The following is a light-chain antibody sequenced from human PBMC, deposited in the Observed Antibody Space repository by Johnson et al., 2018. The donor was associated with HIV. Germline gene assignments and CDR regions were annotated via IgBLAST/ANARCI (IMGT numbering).Light chain of an antibody. Sequence: QSVLTQPPSVSAAPGQKVTISCSGSSSNIGNNYVSWYQQIPGTAPKLLIYENNKRSSGIPDRFSGSKSGTSATLGITGLQTGDEADYYCGTWDSSLRKVFGTRTMFTVL. J-gene: IGLJ1*01. V-gene: IGLV1-51*02. CDR2: ENN. CDR3: GTWDSSLRKV. CDR1: SSNIGNNY.